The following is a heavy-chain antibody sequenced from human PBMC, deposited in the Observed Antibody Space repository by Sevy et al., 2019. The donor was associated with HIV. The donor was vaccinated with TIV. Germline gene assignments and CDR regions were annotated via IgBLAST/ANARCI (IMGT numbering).Heavy chain of an antibody. Sequence: GGSLRLSCAASGFTFSSYGMHWVRQAPGEGLEWVAFIRYDGSNKYYADSVKGRFTISRDNSKNTLYLQMNSLRAEDTAVYYCAKVPYGSSWRYYFDYWGQGTLVTVSS. CDR2: IRYDGSNK. CDR1: GFTFSSYG. J-gene: IGHJ4*02. CDR3: AKVPYGSSWRYYFDY. V-gene: IGHV3-30*02. D-gene: IGHD6-13*01.